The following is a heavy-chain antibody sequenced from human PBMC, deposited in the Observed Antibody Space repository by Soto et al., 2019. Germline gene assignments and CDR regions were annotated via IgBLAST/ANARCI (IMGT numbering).Heavy chain of an antibody. D-gene: IGHD6-6*01. J-gene: IGHJ6*02. CDR3: ARDASIAARPSYYYYYGMDV. V-gene: IGHV1-18*01. CDR1: GYTFTSYC. Sequence: ASVKVSCKASGYTFTSYCISWVRQAPGQGLEWMGWISAYNGNTNYAQKLQGRVTMTTDTSTSTAYMELRSLRSDDTAVYYCARDASIAARPSYYYYYGMDVWGQGATVTVSS. CDR2: ISAYNGNT.